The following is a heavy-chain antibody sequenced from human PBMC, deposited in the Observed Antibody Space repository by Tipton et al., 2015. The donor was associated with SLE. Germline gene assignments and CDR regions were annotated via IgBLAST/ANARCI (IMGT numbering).Heavy chain of an antibody. J-gene: IGHJ4*02. D-gene: IGHD5-12*01. CDR2: IYYSGST. V-gene: IGHV4-39*01. CDR3: ARLGGYSGYDYSDY. CDR1: GGSISSSSYY. Sequence: LRLSCTVSGGSISSSSYYWGWIRQPPGKGLEWIGTIYYSGSTYYNPSLKSRVTISVDTPKNQFSLKLSSVTAADTAVYYCARLGGYSGYDYSDYWGQGTLVTVSS.